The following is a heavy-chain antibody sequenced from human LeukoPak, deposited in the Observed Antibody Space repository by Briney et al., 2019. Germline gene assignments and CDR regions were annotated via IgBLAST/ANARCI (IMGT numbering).Heavy chain of an antibody. CDR1: GFTFSNYS. V-gene: IGHV3-21*01. CDR2: ISSSSTYI. J-gene: IGHJ4*02. CDR3: ARDLSGLVVPPAAMAG. Sequence: PGGSLRLSCAASGFTFSNYSMNWVRQAPGKGLEWVSSISSSSTYIHYADSVKGRFTISRDNAKNSLYLQMNSLRAEDTAVYYCARDLSGLVVPPAAMAGWGQGTLVTVSS. D-gene: IGHD2-2*01.